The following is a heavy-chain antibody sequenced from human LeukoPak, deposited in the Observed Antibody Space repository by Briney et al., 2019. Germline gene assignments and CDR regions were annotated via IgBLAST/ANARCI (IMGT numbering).Heavy chain of an antibody. CDR1: GFTFSSYG. Sequence: GGSLRLSCAASGFTFSSYGMHWVRQAPGKGLEWVAFIRYDGSNKYYADSVKGRFTISRDNSKNTLYLQMNSLRAEDTAVYYCAKGCVDIVATPLDYWGQGTLVTVSS. D-gene: IGHD5-12*01. V-gene: IGHV3-30*02. CDR2: IRYDGSNK. J-gene: IGHJ4*02. CDR3: AKGCVDIVATPLDY.